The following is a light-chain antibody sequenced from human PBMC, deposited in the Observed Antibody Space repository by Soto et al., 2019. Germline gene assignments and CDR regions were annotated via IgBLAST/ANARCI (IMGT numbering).Light chain of an antibody. Sequence: DIQRTQSPSSMSASVGDRVTITCRASQSISSYLNWYQQKPGKAPKLLIYAASSLQSGVPSRFSGSGSGTDFTLTISSLKNEDFATYYCQQSYSTPRTFGQGTKVDIK. CDR2: AAS. CDR3: QQSYSTPRT. V-gene: IGKV1-39*01. CDR1: QSISSY. J-gene: IGKJ1*01.